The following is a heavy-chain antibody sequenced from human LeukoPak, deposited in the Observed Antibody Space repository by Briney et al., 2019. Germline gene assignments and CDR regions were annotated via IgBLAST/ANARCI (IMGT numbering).Heavy chain of an antibody. CDR1: GFTFSSYA. V-gene: IGHV3-23*01. Sequence: PGGSLRLSCAASGFTFSSYAMSWVRQAPGKGLEWVSAISGSGGSTYYADSVKGRFTISGDNSKNTLYLQMNSLRAEDTAVYYCAKHMIVVVIGGLGYWGQGTLVTVSS. CDR2: ISGSGGST. J-gene: IGHJ4*02. CDR3: AKHMIVVVIGGLGY. D-gene: IGHD3-22*01.